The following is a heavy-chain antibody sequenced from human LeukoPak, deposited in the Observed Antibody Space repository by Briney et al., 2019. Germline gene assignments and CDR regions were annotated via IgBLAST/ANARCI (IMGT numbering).Heavy chain of an antibody. J-gene: IGHJ5*02. CDR3: AKSEGDILTGYYIDWYDP. CDR1: GFTFSSYA. CDR2: ISGSGGST. Sequence: GGSLRLSCAASGFTFSSYAMSWVRQAPGKGLEWVSAISGSGGSTYYADSVKGRFTISRDNSKNTLYLQMNSLRAEDTAVYYCAKSEGDILTGYYIDWYDPWGQGTLVTVSS. V-gene: IGHV3-23*01. D-gene: IGHD3-9*01.